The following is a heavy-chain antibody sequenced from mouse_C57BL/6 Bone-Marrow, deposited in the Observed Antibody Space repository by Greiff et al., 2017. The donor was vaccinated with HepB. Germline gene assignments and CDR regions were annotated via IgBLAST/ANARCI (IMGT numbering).Heavy chain of an antibody. CDR2: IYPNNGGN. CDR3: ARKDYDYAWFAY. J-gene: IGHJ3*01. Sequence: VQLQQPGAELVKPGASVKLSCKASGYTFTSYWMHWVKQSHGKSLEWIGYIYPNNGGNGYNQKFKGKATLTVDKSSSTAYMELRSLTSEDSAVYYCARKDYDYAWFAYWGQGTLVTVSA. CDR1: GYTFTSYW. V-gene: IGHV1-34*01. D-gene: IGHD2-4*01.